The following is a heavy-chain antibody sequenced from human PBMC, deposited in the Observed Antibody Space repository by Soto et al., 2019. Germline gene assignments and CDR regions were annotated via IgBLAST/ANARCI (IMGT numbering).Heavy chain of an antibody. CDR3: AKDRYSGYDHRLLASDY. V-gene: IGHV3-23*01. CDR1: GFTFSSHW. J-gene: IGHJ4*02. Sequence: PGGSLRLSCAASGFTFSSHWMHWVRQAPGKGLEWVSAIGGRGSSTYYIDSVKGRFTISRDNSKNTLYLQMNSLRAEDTAVYYCAKDRYSGYDHRLLASDYWGQGTLVTVSS. CDR2: IGGRGSST. D-gene: IGHD5-12*01.